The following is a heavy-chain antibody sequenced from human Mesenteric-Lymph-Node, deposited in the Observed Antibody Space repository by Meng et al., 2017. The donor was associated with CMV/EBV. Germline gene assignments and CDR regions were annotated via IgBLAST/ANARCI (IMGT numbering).Heavy chain of an antibody. V-gene: IGHV5-51*01. Sequence: GGSLRLSCKGSGYSFTSYWIGWVRQLPGKGLEWMGIIYPDDSDIRYSPSFQGQVTISADKSISTAYLQWSSLKASDTAMYYCVRSFKGGSRKTYYYYGMDVWGQGTTVTVSS. CDR1: GYSFTSYW. CDR2: IYPDDSDI. J-gene: IGHJ6*02. CDR3: VRSFKGGSRKTYYYYGMDV. D-gene: IGHD1-26*01.